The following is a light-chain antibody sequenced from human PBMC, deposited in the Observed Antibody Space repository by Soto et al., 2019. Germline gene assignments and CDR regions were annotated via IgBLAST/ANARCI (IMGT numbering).Light chain of an antibody. CDR2: DAS. CDR1: QDISNY. J-gene: IGKJ3*01. CDR3: QQYDNLLGMIT. Sequence: DIQMTQSPSSLSASVGDRVTITCQASQDISNYLNWYQQKPGKAPKLLIYDASNLETGVPSRFSGSGSGTDFTFTISSLQAQDIATYCCQQYDNLLGMITFGHGTKVD. V-gene: IGKV1-33*01.